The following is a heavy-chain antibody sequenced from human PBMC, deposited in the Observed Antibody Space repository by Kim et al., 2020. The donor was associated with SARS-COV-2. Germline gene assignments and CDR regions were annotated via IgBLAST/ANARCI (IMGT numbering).Heavy chain of an antibody. CDR2: IVVGSGNT. V-gene: IGHV1-58*01. CDR1: GFTFTSSA. CDR3: AAGVVTPVFYYGMDV. Sequence: SVKVSCKASGFTFTSSAVQWVRQARGQRLEWIGWIVVGSGNTNYAQKFQERVTITRDMSTSTAYMELSSLRSEDTAVYYCAAGVVTPVFYYGMDVWGQGTTVTVSS. D-gene: IGHD2-21*02. J-gene: IGHJ6*02.